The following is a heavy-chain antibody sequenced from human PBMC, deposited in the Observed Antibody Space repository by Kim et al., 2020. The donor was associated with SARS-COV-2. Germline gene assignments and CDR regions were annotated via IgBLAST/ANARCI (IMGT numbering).Heavy chain of an antibody. CDR1: GGTFSSYA. Sequence: SVKVSCKASGGTFSSYAISWVRQAPGQGLEWMGGIIPIFGTANYAQKFQGRVTITADESTSTAYMELSSLRSEDTAVYYCAARRYCSGGSCYSPAFYYYYGMDVWGQGTTVTVSS. CDR2: IIPIFGTA. CDR3: AARRYCSGGSCYSPAFYYYYGMDV. J-gene: IGHJ6*02. V-gene: IGHV1-69*13. D-gene: IGHD2-15*01.